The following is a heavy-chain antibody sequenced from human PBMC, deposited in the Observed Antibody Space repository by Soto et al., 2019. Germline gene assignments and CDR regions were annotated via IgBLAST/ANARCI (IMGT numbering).Heavy chain of an antibody. CDR3: AKDNVGSSWYFDY. V-gene: IGHV3-23*01. CDR2: ISGSGGST. CDR1: GFTLSSYA. J-gene: IGHJ4*02. D-gene: IGHD6-13*01. Sequence: PGGSLRLSCAASGFTLSSYAMSWVRQAPGKGLEWVSAISGSGGSTYYADSVKGRFTISRDNSKNTLYLQMNSLRAEDTAVYYCAKDNVGSSWYFDYWGQGTLVTVSS.